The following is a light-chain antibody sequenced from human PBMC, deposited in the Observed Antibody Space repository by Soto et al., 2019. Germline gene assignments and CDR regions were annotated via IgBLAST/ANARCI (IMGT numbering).Light chain of an antibody. CDR3: SIYAGGNSVI. V-gene: IGLV2-8*01. J-gene: IGLJ2*01. CDR1: SSDVGSYFY. CDR2: EVT. Sequence: QSALTQPPSASGSPGQSVTISCAGTSSDVGSYFYVSWYQQHPGKAPKLMIYEVTKRSSGVPDRFSGSKSGNTASLTVSGLQVEDEADYFCSIYAGGNSVIFGAGTKLTVL.